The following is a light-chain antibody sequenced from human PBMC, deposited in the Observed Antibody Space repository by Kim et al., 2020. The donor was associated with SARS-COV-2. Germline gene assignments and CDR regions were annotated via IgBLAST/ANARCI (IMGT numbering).Light chain of an antibody. CDR3: AVWDDRLNGYV. Sequence: GQTVSISCTGSSSNIESNFVFWYQHFPRTAPKLLIYRNTQRPSGVPDRFSGSKSGTSASLAISGLRSEDENYYFCAVWDDRLNGYVFGTGTKVTVL. CDR1: SSNIESNF. J-gene: IGLJ1*01. V-gene: IGLV1-47*01. CDR2: RNT.